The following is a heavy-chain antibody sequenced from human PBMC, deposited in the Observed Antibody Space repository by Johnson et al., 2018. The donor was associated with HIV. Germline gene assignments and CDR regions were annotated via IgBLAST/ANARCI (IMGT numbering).Heavy chain of an antibody. CDR2: IKQDGGEK. D-gene: IGHD3-22*01. CDR1: GFTFSSYW. CDR3: ARGAYYYLI. J-gene: IGHJ3*01. Sequence: MMLVESGGGVVQPGRSLRLSCAASGFTFSSYWMSWVRQAPGKGLEWVPGKGLEWVANIKQDGGEKYYADSVKGRFIISRDNARNAVFLQMNSLRAEDTAVYYCARGAYYYLIWGQGTMVTVSS. V-gene: IGHV3-7*01.